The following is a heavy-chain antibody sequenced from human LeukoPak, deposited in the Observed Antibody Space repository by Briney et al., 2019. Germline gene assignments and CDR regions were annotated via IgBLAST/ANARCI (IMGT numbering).Heavy chain of an antibody. J-gene: IGHJ5*02. CDR2: INPNNGNT. CDR3: ARVNNWFDP. V-gene: IGHV1-8*02. CDR1: GYTFTSYG. Sequence: ASVKVSCKASGYTFTSYGINWVRQAPGQGLEWMGWINPNNGNTGYAQKFQGRVTMTRNTSINTAYMELSSLRSEDTAIYYCARVNNWFDPWGQGTLVTVSS.